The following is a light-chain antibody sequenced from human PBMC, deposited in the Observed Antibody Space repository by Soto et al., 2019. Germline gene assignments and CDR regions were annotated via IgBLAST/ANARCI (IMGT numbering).Light chain of an antibody. V-gene: IGKV3-11*01. CDR2: DAS. CDR1: QSVSSY. CDR3: QQRSKWIT. Sequence: EIVLTQSPATLSLSPGERATLSCRASQSVSSYLAWYQQKPGQAPRLLIYDASNRATGIPARFSGSGSGTDFTLNISSLEPEDFAVYYRQQRSKWITFGQGTRLEIX. J-gene: IGKJ5*01.